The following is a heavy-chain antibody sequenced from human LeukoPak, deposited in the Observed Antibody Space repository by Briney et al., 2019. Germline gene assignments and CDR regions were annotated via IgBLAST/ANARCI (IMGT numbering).Heavy chain of an antibody. CDR3: ARGSKVVVTALYYYYYYMDV. V-gene: IGHV1-8*02. J-gene: IGHJ6*03. CDR2: MNPNSGNT. D-gene: IGHD2-21*02. CDR1: GYTFTSYA. Sequence: ASVKVSCKASGYTFTSYAMNWVRQATGQGLEWMGWMNPNSGNTGYAQKFQGRVTMTRNTSISTAYMELSSLRSEDTAVYYCARGSKVVVTALYYYYYYMDVWGKGTTVTISS.